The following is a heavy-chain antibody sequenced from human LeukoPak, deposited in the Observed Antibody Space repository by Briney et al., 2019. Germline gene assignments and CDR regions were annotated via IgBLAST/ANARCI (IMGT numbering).Heavy chain of an antibody. CDR1: GYSFTSYW. Sequence: GESLKISCKGSGYSFTSYWISWVRQMPGKGLEWMGRIDPSDSYTNYSPSFQGHVTISADKSISTAYLQWSSLKASDTAMYYCARLEPYYDILTGYYTYWGQGTLVTVSS. CDR2: IDPSDSYT. V-gene: IGHV5-10-1*01. D-gene: IGHD3-9*01. CDR3: ARLEPYYDILTGYYTY. J-gene: IGHJ4*02.